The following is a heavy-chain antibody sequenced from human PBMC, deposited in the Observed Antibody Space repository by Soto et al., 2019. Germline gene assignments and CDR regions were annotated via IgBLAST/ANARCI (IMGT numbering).Heavy chain of an antibody. CDR1: GYTFTSYG. CDR2: ISAYNGNT. V-gene: IGHV1-18*01. J-gene: IGHJ4*02. CDR3: ARGRYYYDSSAY. Sequence: ASVKVSCKASGYTFTSYGISWVRQAPGQGLEWMGWISAYNGNTNYAQKLQGRVTMTTDTSSNTAYMELRSLRSDDTAIYYCARGRYYYDSSAYWGQGTPVTVSS. D-gene: IGHD3-22*01.